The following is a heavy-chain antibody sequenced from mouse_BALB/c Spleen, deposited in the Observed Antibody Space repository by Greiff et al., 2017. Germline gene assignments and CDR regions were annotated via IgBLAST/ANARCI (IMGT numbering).Heavy chain of an antibody. Sequence: EVKLVESGGGLVQPGGSRKLSCAASGFTFSDYGMAWVRQAPGKGPEWVAFISNLAYSIYYADTVTGRFTISIENAKNTLYLERSSLRSEDTAMYYCARVDGGSSPPFADWGQGTLVTVSA. J-gene: IGHJ3*01. CDR1: GFTFSDYG. CDR2: ISNLAYSI. V-gene: IGHV5-15*02. D-gene: IGHD1-1*01. CDR3: ARVDGGSSPPFAD.